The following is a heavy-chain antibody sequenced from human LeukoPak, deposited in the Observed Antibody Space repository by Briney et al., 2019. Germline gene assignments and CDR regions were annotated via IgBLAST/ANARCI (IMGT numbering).Heavy chain of an antibody. CDR2: ISRSSSYI. D-gene: IGHD3-3*01. CDR1: GFSLSTYS. CDR3: ARGLDDFWSGLIHY. J-gene: IGHJ4*02. Sequence: GGSLRLSCAASGFSLSTYSMNWVRQAPGEGLEGGSFISRSSSYIYYADSVKGRFTSCKDHAKNFPYLQMNSLRAGDTAVYYCARGLDDFWSGLIHYWGQGTLVSVS. V-gene: IGHV3-21*01.